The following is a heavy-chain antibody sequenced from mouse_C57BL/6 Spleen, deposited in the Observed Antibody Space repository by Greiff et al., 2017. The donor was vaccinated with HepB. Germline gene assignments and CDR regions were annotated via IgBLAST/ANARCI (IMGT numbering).Heavy chain of an antibody. CDR1: GFTFSSYA. CDR2: ISDGGSYT. D-gene: IGHD4-1*01. J-gene: IGHJ4*01. V-gene: IGHV5-4*01. Sequence: EVQGVESGGGLVKPGGSLKLSCAASGFTFSSYAMSWVRQTPEKRLEWVATISDGGSYTYYPDNVKGRFTISRDNAKNNLYLQMSHLKSEDTAMYYCARGGWDDAMDYWGQGTSVTVSS. CDR3: ARGGWDDAMDY.